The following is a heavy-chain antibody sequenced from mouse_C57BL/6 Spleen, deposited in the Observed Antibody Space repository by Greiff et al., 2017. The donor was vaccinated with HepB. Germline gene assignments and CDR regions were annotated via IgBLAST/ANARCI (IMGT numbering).Heavy chain of an antibody. Sequence: EVKLMESGEGLVKPGGSLKLSCAASGFTFSSYAMSWVRQTPEKRLEWVAYISSGGDYIYYADTVKGRFTIYRDNARNTLYLQMSSLKSEDTAMYYCTRDNYDYGFAYWGQGTLVTVSA. J-gene: IGHJ3*01. V-gene: IGHV5-9-1*02. CDR2: ISSGGDYI. CDR3: TRDNYDYGFAY. D-gene: IGHD2-4*01. CDR1: GFTFSSYA.